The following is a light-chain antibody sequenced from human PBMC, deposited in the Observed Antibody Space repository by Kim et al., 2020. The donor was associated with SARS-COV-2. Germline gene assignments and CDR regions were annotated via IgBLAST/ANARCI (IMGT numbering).Light chain of an antibody. J-gene: IGLJ2*01. V-gene: IGLV3-21*04. Sequence: APGKTARITCGGNNFGRKSVHWYQQKPGQAPVVVIYYDSDRPSGTPERFSGSNSGNTATLTISRVEAGDEADYYCQVWDSSSDHPAFGGGTKLTVL. CDR1: NFGRKS. CDR3: QVWDSSSDHPA. CDR2: YDS.